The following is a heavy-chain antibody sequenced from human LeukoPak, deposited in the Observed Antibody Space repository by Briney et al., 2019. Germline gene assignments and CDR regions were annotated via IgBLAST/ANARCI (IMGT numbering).Heavy chain of an antibody. CDR1: GYIFTNFV. V-gene: IGHV1-18*01. Sequence: ASVKVSCKASGYIFTNFVITWARQAPGQGLEWMGWISGYDGKTNYAQKLRDRVTMLRDTATSTVYMELRSLTTDDTAVYYCARDQPRRGPGNHDYWGQGTLVTVSS. CDR3: ARDQPRRGPGNHDY. CDR2: ISGYDGKT. D-gene: IGHD1-26*01. J-gene: IGHJ4*02.